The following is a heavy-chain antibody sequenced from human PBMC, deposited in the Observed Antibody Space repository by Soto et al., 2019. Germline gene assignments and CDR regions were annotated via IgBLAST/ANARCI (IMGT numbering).Heavy chain of an antibody. CDR2: INSDGSST. Sequence: GGSLRLSCAASGFTFSSYWMHWVRQAPGKGLVWVSRINSDGSSTSYADSVKGRFTISRDNAKNTLYLQMNSLRAEDTAVYYCASRIRGSRPWPFDYWGQGTLVTVSS. CDR1: GFTFSSYW. CDR3: ASRIRGSRPWPFDY. V-gene: IGHV3-74*01. D-gene: IGHD3-10*01. J-gene: IGHJ4*02.